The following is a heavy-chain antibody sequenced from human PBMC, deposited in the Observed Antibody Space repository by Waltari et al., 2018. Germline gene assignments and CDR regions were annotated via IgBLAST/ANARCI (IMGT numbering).Heavy chain of an antibody. CDR2: INSDGSSK. CDR3: AKSQLLPDDVFNM. V-gene: IGHV3-74*02. D-gene: IGHD6-19*01. CDR1: GSIFISDW. Sequence: EMLLVESGGGLVQPGGSLRVSCAAAGSIFISDWRHWFRQVPGKGLAWVSRINSDGSSKSYVDSVKGRFTISRDNSKNTLYLQMNSLRAEDTAIYYCAKSQLLPDDVFNMWGQGTMVIVSP. J-gene: IGHJ3*02.